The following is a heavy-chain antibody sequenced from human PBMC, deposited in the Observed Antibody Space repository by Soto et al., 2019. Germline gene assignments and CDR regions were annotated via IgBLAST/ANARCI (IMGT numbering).Heavy chain of an antibody. Sequence: GESLKISCKGSGYSFTTFWIAWVRQMPGKGLEWMGTIYPDDSDTRYSPSFQGQVTISADKSISTAYLQWSSLKASDTAMYCCARTLLLDDTVLGGYWGQGTLVTVSS. J-gene: IGHJ4*02. CDR1: GYSFTTFW. CDR3: ARTLLLDDTVLGGY. CDR2: IYPDDSDT. V-gene: IGHV5-51*01. D-gene: IGHD2-15*01.